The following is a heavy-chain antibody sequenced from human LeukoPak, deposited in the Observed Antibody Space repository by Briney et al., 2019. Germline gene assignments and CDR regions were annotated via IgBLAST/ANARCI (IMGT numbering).Heavy chain of an antibody. D-gene: IGHD6-13*01. CDR2: IYYSGST. J-gene: IGHJ4*02. CDR1: GGSISSYY. CDR3: ASSQTIATAGTNVYSDY. V-gene: IGHV4-59*01. Sequence: PSETLSLTCTVSGGSISSYYWSWIRQPPGKGLEWIGYIYYSGSTNYNPSLKSRVTISVDTSKNQFSLKLSSVTAADTAVYYCASSQTIATAGTNVYSDYWGQGTLVTVSS.